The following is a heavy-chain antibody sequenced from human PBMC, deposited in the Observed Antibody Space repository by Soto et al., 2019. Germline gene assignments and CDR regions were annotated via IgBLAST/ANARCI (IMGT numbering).Heavy chain of an antibody. CDR2: IYYSGST. CDR3: ARGPYYGDPLDY. V-gene: IGHV4-61*01. D-gene: IGHD4-17*01. CDR1: GGSVSRGRYY. J-gene: IGHJ4*02. Sequence: SQTLSLTCTVSGGSVSRGRYYLRWIRQPPGKGLEWIGYIYYSGSTNYNPSLKSRVTISVDTSKNQFSLKLSSVTAADTAVYYCARGPYYGDPLDYWGQGTLVTVSS.